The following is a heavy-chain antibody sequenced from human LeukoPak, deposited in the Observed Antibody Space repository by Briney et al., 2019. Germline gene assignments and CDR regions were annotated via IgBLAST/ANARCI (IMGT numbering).Heavy chain of an antibody. V-gene: IGHV1-18*01. CDR2: IIAYNGNT. CDR3: ARDCSGGSGFDY. D-gene: IGHD2-15*01. Sequence: GASVKVSCKASVYTFTSYGISWVRQAPGQGLEWMGWIIAYNGNTNYAQKLQGRVTMTTDTSTSTAYMELRSLRSDGTAVYNCARDCSGGSGFDYWGQGTLVTVSS. J-gene: IGHJ4*02. CDR1: VYTFTSYG.